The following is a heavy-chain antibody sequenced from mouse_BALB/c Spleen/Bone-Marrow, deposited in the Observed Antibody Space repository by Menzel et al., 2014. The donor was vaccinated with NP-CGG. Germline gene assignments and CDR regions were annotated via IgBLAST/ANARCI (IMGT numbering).Heavy chain of an antibody. CDR3: AITTVVATGDY. J-gene: IGHJ2*01. CDR1: GYTFTSYW. CDR2: IDPSDSYT. Sequence: QVQLQQSGAELVKPGASVKLSCKASGYTFTSYWMHWVKQRPGQGLEWIGEIDPSDSYTNYNQKFKGKATLTVDKSSCTAYMQLSSLTSEDSAVYYCAITTVVATGDYWGQGTTLTVSS. V-gene: IGHV1-69*02. D-gene: IGHD1-1*01.